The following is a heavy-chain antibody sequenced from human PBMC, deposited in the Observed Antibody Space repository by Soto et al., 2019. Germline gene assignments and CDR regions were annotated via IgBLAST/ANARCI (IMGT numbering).Heavy chain of an antibody. Sequence: EVQLLESGGGLVQPGGSLRLSCAASGFTFSSYAMSWVRQAPGKGLEWVSAISGSGGSTYYADSVKGRFTISRDNSKNSLYLQMNRLRAEDTAVYYCAKENGYSRSWFEFDYWGQGTLVTVSS. CDR3: AKENGYSRSWFEFDY. D-gene: IGHD6-13*01. V-gene: IGHV3-23*01. CDR2: ISGSGGST. J-gene: IGHJ4*02. CDR1: GFTFSSYA.